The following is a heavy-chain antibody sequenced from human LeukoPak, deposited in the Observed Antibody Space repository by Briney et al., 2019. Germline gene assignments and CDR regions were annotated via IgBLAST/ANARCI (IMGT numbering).Heavy chain of an antibody. CDR3: ARELITKADAFDI. V-gene: IGHV4-4*07. J-gene: IGHJ3*02. D-gene: IGHD1-20*01. CDR2: FYARGNT. Sequence: SETLSLTCAVYGGSFSNYYWNWIRQPAGKGLEWIGRFYARGNTNYNPSLKSRVTMSVDTSKNQLSLKLTSVTAADTAVYYCARELITKADAFDIWGQGTMVTVSS. CDR1: GGSFSNYY.